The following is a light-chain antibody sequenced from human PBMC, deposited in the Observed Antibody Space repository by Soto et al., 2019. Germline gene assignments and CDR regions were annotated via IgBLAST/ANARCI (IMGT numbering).Light chain of an antibody. CDR3: QHYGSSSWT. Sequence: ILMTQSPSTLSASPGERATLSCRASQSVSSNLAWYQQKPGQAPRLLIYGASTRATGIPDKFSGSGSGTDFTLTISRLEPDDFAVYYCQHYGSSSWTFGQETKVDIK. V-gene: IGKV3-20*01. CDR2: GAS. J-gene: IGKJ1*01. CDR1: QSVSSN.